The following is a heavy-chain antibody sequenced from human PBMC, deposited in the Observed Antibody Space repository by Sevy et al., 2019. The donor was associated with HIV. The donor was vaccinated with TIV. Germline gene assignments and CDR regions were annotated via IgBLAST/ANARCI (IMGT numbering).Heavy chain of an antibody. D-gene: IGHD2-15*01. V-gene: IGHV4-59*01. J-gene: IGHJ4*02. Sequence: SETLSLTCTVSGGSISSYYWSWIRQPPGKGLEWIGYIYYSGSTNYNPSLKSRVTISVDTSKNQFSLKLSSVTAADTAVYYCVGGLPFDYWGPGTLVTVSS. CDR3: VGGLPFDY. CDR2: IYYSGST. CDR1: GGSISSYY.